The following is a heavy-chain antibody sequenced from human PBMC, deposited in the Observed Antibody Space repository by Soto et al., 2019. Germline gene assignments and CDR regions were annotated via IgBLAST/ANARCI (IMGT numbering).Heavy chain of an antibody. V-gene: IGHV4-4*07. CDR1: GGSVRGSH. Sequence: SETLSVTCIVSGGSVRGSHWSWIRQSAAKGLEWIGRIYASGTTNYNPSLKSRVTMSVDTSRNQFSLNVKSVTAADAALYYCVKNYRSDGPGRFDPLGQGIQVT. D-gene: IGHD3-16*02. CDR2: IYASGTT. CDR3: VKNYRSDGPGRFDP. J-gene: IGHJ5*02.